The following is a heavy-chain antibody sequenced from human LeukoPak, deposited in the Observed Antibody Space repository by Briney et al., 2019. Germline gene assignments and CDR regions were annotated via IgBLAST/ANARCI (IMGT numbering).Heavy chain of an antibody. CDR1: GFTFSNYW. Sequence: GGSLRLSCAASGFTFSNYWMHWVRQAPGKGLVWVSRINSDGINTSYADSVKGRFTISRDNAKNTLNLQMNSLRAEDTAVYYCAREGRSGRITIFGVVNDWGQGTLVTVSS. V-gene: IGHV3-74*01. CDR3: AREGRSGRITIFGVVND. CDR2: INSDGINT. J-gene: IGHJ4*02. D-gene: IGHD3-3*01.